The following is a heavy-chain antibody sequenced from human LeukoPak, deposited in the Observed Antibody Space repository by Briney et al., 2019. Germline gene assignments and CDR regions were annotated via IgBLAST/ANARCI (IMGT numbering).Heavy chain of an antibody. J-gene: IGHJ4*02. CDR1: GDSISSARNY. CDR3: ARHLSGTTMAHYFDF. D-gene: IGHD1-1*01. CDR2: IYSSGST. V-gene: IGHV4-39*01. Sequence: SETLSLTCSVSGDSISSARNYWGWIRQSPGKGLEWIASIYSSGSTHSNPSLKSRVSISIDTSKNQFSLKLYSVTASDAAIYYCARHLSGTTMAHYFDFWGQGTLVTVSS.